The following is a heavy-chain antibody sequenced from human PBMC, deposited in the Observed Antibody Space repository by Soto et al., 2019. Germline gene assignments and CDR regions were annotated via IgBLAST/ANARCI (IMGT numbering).Heavy chain of an antibody. CDR2: IYYTGTT. J-gene: IGHJ4*02. CDR3: ARVTGDYDFDY. Sequence: PSETLSLTCTFSGGSISHGDYYWSWIRQPPGKGLEWVGYIYYTGTTYFNPSLKSRLTISIDTSKSQFSLNLSSVTAADTAVYFCARVTGDYDFDYWGQGTLVTVSS. CDR1: GGSISHGDYY. V-gene: IGHV4-30-4*01. D-gene: IGHD4-17*01.